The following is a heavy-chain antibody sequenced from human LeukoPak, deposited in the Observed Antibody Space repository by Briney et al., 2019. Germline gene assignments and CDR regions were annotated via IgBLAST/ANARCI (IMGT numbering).Heavy chain of an antibody. J-gene: IGHJ4*02. CDR3: ARDHPLAVAVDY. D-gene: IGHD6-19*01. V-gene: IGHV1-18*01. Sequence: GWISAYNGNTNYAQKLQGRVTMTTDTSTSTAYMELRSLRSDDTAVYYCARDHPLAVAVDYWGQGTLVTVSS. CDR2: ISAYNGNT.